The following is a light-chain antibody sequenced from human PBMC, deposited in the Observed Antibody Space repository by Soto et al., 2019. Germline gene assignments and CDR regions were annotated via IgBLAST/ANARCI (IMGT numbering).Light chain of an antibody. CDR3: QKYNSAPLT. J-gene: IGKJ4*01. CDR1: QDIDNF. CDR2: AAS. Sequence: DIQMTQSPSSLSAFVGDRVTITCRASQDIDNFLAWYQQKPGKVPKLLIYAASTLQSGVPSRFSGSGSGTDFTLTISSLQPEDVAAYYCQKYNSAPLTFGGGTKVDIK. V-gene: IGKV1-27*01.